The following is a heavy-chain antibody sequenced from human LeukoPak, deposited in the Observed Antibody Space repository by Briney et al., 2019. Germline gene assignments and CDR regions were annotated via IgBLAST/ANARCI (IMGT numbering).Heavy chain of an antibody. D-gene: IGHD5-12*01. Sequence: SETLSLTCTVSGGSISSGDYYWSWIRQHPGKGLEWIGYIYYRGSTYYNPSLRSRVTISVDTSENQVSLKLNSVTAADTAVYFCASGRDPVATLNYWGQETLVTVSS. CDR3: ASGRDPVATLNY. V-gene: IGHV4-31*03. CDR2: IYYRGST. CDR1: GGSISSGDYY. J-gene: IGHJ4*02.